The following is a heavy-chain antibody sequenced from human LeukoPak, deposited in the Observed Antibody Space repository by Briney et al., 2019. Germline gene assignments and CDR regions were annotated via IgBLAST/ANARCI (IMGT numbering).Heavy chain of an antibody. CDR1: GYIFTTYW. D-gene: IGHD3-22*01. Sequence: GESLKISCKGSGYIFTTYWIGWVRQMPGKGLEWMGIIYPGDSDIRYSPSFQGQVTFSADKSISTAYLQWSSLKASDTAMYYCARLEKGTMIYWGQGTLVTVSS. V-gene: IGHV5-51*01. CDR3: ARLEKGTMIY. CDR2: IYPGDSDI. J-gene: IGHJ1*01.